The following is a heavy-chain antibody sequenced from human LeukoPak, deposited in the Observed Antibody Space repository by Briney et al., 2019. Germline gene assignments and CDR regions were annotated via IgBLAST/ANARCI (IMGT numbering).Heavy chain of an antibody. Sequence: SETLSLTCSVSGGSISDYYWSWVRQPPGKTLEWIGYVYYNGNTKYSPSLKSRVTMSVDSSKNQFSLKLTSVTAADTAICYCARHSSDWFYFDSWGRGTLVTVSS. D-gene: IGHD3-9*01. J-gene: IGHJ4*02. CDR2: VYYNGNT. CDR1: GGSISDYY. V-gene: IGHV4-59*01. CDR3: ARHSSDWFYFDS.